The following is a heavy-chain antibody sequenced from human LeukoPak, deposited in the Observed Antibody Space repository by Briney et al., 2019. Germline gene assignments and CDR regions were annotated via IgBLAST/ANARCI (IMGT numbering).Heavy chain of an antibody. CDR1: GYTFTSYD. Sequence: ASVKVSCKASGYTFTSYDINWVRQATGQGLEWMGWMNPNSGNTGYAQKFQGRVTMTRNTSISTAYMELSSLRSEDTAVYYCAKALLLSSGWYGGAFDIWGQGTMVTVSS. J-gene: IGHJ3*02. V-gene: IGHV1-8*01. D-gene: IGHD6-19*01. CDR2: MNPNSGNT. CDR3: AKALLLSSGWYGGAFDI.